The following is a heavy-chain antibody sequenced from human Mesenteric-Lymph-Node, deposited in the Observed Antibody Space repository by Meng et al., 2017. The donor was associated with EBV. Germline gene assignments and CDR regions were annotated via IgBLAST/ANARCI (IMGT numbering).Heavy chain of an antibody. CDR3: ARDRDIVVPRGFDP. D-gene: IGHD2-21*01. Sequence: QVPTQGWGPGWVKPSETLSLTCTVSGGSISSSSSYWGWIRQPPGKGLEWIGNIYYSGSTYYNPSLKSRLTVSVDTSKNQFSLKLSSVTAADTAMYYCARDRDIVVPRGFDPWGQGTLVTVSS. CDR2: IYYSGST. V-gene: IGHV4-39*07. J-gene: IGHJ5*01. CDR1: GGSISSSSSY.